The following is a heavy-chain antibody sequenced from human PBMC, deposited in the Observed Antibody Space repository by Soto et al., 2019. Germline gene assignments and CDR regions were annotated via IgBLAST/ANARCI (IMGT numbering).Heavy chain of an antibody. CDR1: GGTFSSYA. J-gene: IGHJ6*02. D-gene: IGHD2-21*02. CDR3: ARGSCGGDCYSRITYYYYGMDV. CDR2: IIPIFGTA. V-gene: IGHV1-69*13. Sequence: AVKVSCKASGGTFSSYAISWVRQAPGQGLEWMGGIIPIFGTANYAQKFQGRVTITADESTSTAYMELSSLRSEDTAVYYCARGSCGGDCYSRITYYYYGMDVWGQGTTVTVSS.